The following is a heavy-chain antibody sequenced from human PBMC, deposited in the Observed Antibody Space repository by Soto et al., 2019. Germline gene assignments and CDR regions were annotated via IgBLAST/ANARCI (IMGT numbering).Heavy chain of an antibody. J-gene: IGHJ6*03. CDR2: INAGNGNT. V-gene: IGHV1-3*01. D-gene: IGHD6-19*01. CDR3: ARDSSGWYNNYYYYMDV. CDR1: GYTFTSYA. Sequence: QVQLVQSGAEVKKPGASVKVSCKASGYTFTSYAMHWVRQAPGQRLEWMGWINAGNGNTKYSQKFRGRVTIIRDTSASTAYMELSSLRSEDTVVYYCARDSSGWYNNYYYYMDVWGKGTTVTVSS.